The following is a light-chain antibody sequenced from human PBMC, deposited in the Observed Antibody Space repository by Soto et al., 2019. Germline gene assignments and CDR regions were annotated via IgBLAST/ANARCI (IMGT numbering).Light chain of an antibody. V-gene: IGKV3-15*01. CDR2: GAS. Sequence: EIVMTQSPATLAVSPGERATLSCRASQSVSSNLAWYQQKPGQAPRLLIYGASTRATGIPARFSGSGSGTEFTLTISSLQSEDFGVYYCQQYNNWPQTFGQGTTVDIK. J-gene: IGKJ2*01. CDR1: QSVSSN. CDR3: QQYNNWPQT.